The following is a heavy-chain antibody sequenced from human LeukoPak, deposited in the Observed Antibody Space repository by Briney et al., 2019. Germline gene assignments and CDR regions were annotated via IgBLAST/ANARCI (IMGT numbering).Heavy chain of an antibody. CDR2: ISGDGGST. V-gene: IGHV3-43*02. J-gene: IGHJ4*02. CDR1: GFIFVNYA. D-gene: IGHD6-19*01. Sequence: PGGSLRLSCAAPGFIFVNYAIHWVRQVPGKGLEWVSLISGDGGSTFYADSVRGRFTISRDNTRKSLSLQMSSLRSEDTALYYCARESETSGWYDYWGQGTLVTVSS. CDR3: ARESETSGWYDY.